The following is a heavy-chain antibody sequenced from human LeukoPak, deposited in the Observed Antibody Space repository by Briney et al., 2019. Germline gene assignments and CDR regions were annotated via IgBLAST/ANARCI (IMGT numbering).Heavy chain of an antibody. Sequence: SETLSLTCTVSGGSISTSNYYWGWIRQPPGKGLEWIGNIFYSGSTNYNPSLKSRVTMSVDTSKKQFSLKLSSVTAADTAVYYCARVRGSSGSYEYYHYMDVWGKGTTVTISS. D-gene: IGHD1-26*01. J-gene: IGHJ6*03. CDR3: ARVRGSSGSYEYYHYMDV. CDR2: IFYSGST. CDR1: GGSISTSNYY. V-gene: IGHV4-39*07.